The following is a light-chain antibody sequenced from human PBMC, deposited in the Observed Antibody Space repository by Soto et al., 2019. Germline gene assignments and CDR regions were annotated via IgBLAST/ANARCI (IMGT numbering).Light chain of an antibody. V-gene: IGLV1-36*01. J-gene: IGLJ3*02. Sequence: QSVLTQPPSVSEAPGRRVTISCSGSRFNIENKAVNWYQQLPGKTPQRLIYYDDMLSSGVSDRFSGSKSGTSASLAISRLQSDDEADYYCAAWDDSVHGWVFGGGTKVTVL. CDR3: AAWDDSVHGWV. CDR2: YDD. CDR1: RFNIENKA.